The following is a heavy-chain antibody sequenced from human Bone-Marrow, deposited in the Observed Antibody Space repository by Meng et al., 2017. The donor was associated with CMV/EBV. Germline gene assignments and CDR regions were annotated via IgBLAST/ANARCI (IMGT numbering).Heavy chain of an antibody. V-gene: IGHV3-9*01. Sequence: SLKISCAASGFTFDDYAMHWVLQAPGKGLEWVSGISWNSGSIGYADSVKGRFTISRDNSKNTLYLQMNSLRAEDTAVYYCARDQFAGDYYYYGMDVWGQGTTVTVSS. J-gene: IGHJ6*01. CDR3: ARDQFAGDYYYYGMDV. CDR1: GFTFDDYA. CDR2: ISWNSGSI. D-gene: IGHD1-26*01.